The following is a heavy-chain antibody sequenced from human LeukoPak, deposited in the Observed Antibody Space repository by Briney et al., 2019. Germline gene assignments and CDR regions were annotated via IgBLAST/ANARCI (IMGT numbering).Heavy chain of an antibody. CDR3: ARPQGGVPAADAFDI. V-gene: IGHV3-74*01. Sequence: GSLRLSCAASGFTFSNYWMHWVRQTPGKGLVWVSRINPDGSRTTYADSVKGRFTISRDNAKNTAYLQMNSLRAEDTAVYYCARPQGGVPAADAFDIWGQGTMVTVSS. J-gene: IGHJ3*02. CDR2: INPDGSRT. CDR1: GFTFSNYW. D-gene: IGHD2-2*01.